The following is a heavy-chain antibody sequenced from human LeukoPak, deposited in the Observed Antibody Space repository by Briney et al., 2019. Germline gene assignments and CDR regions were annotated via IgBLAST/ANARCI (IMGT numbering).Heavy chain of an antibody. J-gene: IGHJ4*02. CDR3: ATSGYSGNARFNY. CDR2: IYYSGST. Sequence: SETLSLTCTVSGGSISSSSYYWGWIRQPPGKGLEWIGSIYYSGSTYYKPSLKSRVTISVDTSQNQFSLRLSSVTAPDTAVYYCATSGYSGNARFNYWGLGTQVTVSS. D-gene: IGHD5-12*01. CDR1: GGSISSSSYY. V-gene: IGHV4-39*01.